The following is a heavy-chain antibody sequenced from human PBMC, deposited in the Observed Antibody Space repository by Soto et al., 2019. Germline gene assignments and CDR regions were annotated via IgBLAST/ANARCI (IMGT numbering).Heavy chain of an antibody. V-gene: IGHV6-1*01. CDR2: TYYRSKWYN. J-gene: IGHJ4*02. CDR3: ARSNIAVADDFDY. Sequence: SEALSLTCASCGGSVSRNSAAWNWIRQSPSRGLEWLGRTYYRSKWYNDYAVSVKSRITINPDTSKNQFSLQLNSVTPEDTAVYYCARSNIAVADDFDYWGQGTLVTVSS. D-gene: IGHD6-19*01. CDR1: GGSVSRNSAA.